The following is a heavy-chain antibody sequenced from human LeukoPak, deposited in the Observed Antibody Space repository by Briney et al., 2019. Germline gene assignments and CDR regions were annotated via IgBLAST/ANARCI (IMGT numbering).Heavy chain of an antibody. J-gene: IGHJ4*02. CDR1: GYSFTNYW. V-gene: IGHV5-51*01. D-gene: IGHD1-7*01. CDR2: MYPGDSDT. CDR3: ARGPITGTTGVDY. Sequence: GESPKISCKGSGYSFTNYWIGWVRQMPGKGLEWMGIMYPGDSDTRYSPSFQGQVTISADKSISTAYLQWSSLKASDTAMYYCARGPITGTTGVDYWGQGTLVTVSS.